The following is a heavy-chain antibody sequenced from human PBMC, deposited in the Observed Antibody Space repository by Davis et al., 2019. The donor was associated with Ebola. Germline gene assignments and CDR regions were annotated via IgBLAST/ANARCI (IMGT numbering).Heavy chain of an antibody. D-gene: IGHD3-22*01. CDR1: GGSFSGYY. Sequence: PSETLSLTCAVYGGSFSGYYWSWIRQPPGKGLEWIGEINHSGSTNYNPSLKSRVTISVDTSKNQFSLNLSSVTAADTAVYYCARGVEITMIIGEWFDSWGQGTLVTVSS. CDR3: ARGVEITMIIGEWFDS. J-gene: IGHJ5*01. V-gene: IGHV4-34*01. CDR2: INHSGST.